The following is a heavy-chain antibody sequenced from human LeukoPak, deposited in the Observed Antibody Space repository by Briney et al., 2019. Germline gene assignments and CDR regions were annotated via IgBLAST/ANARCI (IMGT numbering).Heavy chain of an antibody. CDR3: ERVDTAMVPGGYYYGMDV. CDR2: INPNSGGT. D-gene: IGHD5-18*01. Sequence: GASVKVSCKASGYTFTGYYMHWVRQAPGQGLEWMGWINPNSGGTNYAQKFQGRVTMTRDTSISTAYMELSRLRSDDTAVYYWERVDTAMVPGGYYYGMDVWGEGTTVTVSS. CDR1: GYTFTGYY. V-gene: IGHV1-2*02. J-gene: IGHJ6*04.